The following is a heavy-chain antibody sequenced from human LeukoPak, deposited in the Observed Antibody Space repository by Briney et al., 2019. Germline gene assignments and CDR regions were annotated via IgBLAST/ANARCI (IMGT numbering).Heavy chain of an antibody. D-gene: IGHD4-17*01. J-gene: IGHJ4*02. CDR1: GGSISSGGYY. CDR3: ARLTTVTTRTFDY. Sequence: SETLSLTCTVSGGSISSGGYYWSWIRQHPGKGLEWIGYIYYSGSTYYNPSLKSRVTISVDTSTNQFSLKLSSVTAADTAVYYCARLTTVTTRTFDYWGQGTLVTVSS. V-gene: IGHV4-31*03. CDR2: IYYSGST.